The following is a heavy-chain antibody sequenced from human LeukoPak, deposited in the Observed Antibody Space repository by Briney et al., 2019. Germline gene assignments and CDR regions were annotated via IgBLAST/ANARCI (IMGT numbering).Heavy chain of an antibody. CDR3: ARRGDL. J-gene: IGHJ2*01. Sequence: SETLSLTCSVSGGSINVFYWSWIRQPAGKGLQWIGRISTSGSTNYNPSLKSRVTISVDTSKNQFSLQLSSVTAADTAVYYCARRGDLWGRGTLVTVSS. V-gene: IGHV4-4*07. CDR2: ISTSGST. CDR1: GGSINVFY.